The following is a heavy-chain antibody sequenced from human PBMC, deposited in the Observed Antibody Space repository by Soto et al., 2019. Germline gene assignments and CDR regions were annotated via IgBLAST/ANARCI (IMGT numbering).Heavy chain of an antibody. CDR2: IIGSGGGT. V-gene: IGHV3-23*01. D-gene: IGHD7-27*01. Sequence: GGSLRLSCAASGFTFSNYAINWVRQAPGKGLEWVSTIIGSGGGTYYADSVRGRFTVSRDNTDNTVDLQLSSLRVDDTAIYYCAQSRERNTWAYDSFDVWGQGTMVTVSS. CDR3: AQSRERNTWAYDSFDV. CDR1: GFTFSNYA. J-gene: IGHJ3*01.